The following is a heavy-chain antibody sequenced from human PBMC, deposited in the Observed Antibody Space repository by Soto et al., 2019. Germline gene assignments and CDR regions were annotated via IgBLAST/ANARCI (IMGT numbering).Heavy chain of an antibody. CDR2: VSTNNADT. CDR3: ARELNTDSSAYYYFAY. J-gene: IGHJ4*02. Sequence: QVHLVQSGPEVKMPGASVKLSCKTSGYTFTAYGLARLRQAPGQRPEWMGWVSTNNADTNYAQKFQGRVTMTTDRSTTTTYMELRSLRSDDTAVYYCARELNTDSSAYYYFAYWGQGTLVTVSS. D-gene: IGHD3-22*01. V-gene: IGHV1-18*01. CDR1: GYTFTAYG.